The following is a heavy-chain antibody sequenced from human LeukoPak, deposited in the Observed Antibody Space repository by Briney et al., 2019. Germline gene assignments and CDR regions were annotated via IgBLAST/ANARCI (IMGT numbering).Heavy chain of an antibody. Sequence: PGGSLRLSCAASGFTVSTNYMTWVRQAPGKGLEWVSVIYSGGSTYYADSVKGRFTISRDNSKNTLYLQMNSLRAEDTAVYFCARDRSGSYNYWGQGTLVTVSS. CDR1: GFTVSTNY. D-gene: IGHD1-26*01. CDR2: IYSGGST. V-gene: IGHV3-53*01. CDR3: ARDRSGSYNY. J-gene: IGHJ4*02.